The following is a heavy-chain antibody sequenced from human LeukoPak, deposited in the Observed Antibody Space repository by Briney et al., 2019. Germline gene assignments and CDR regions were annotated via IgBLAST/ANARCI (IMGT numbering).Heavy chain of an antibody. J-gene: IGHJ4*02. CDR3: ARDLGGSYYGRLDY. D-gene: IGHD1-26*01. V-gene: IGHV3-21*01. CDR2: ISGSSSYI. CDR1: GFTFSSYS. Sequence: PGGSLRLSCAASGFTFSSYSMNWVRQAPGKGLEWVSSISGSSSYIYYADSVKGRFTISRDNAKNSLYLQMNSLRAEDTAVYYCARDLGGSYYGRLDYWGQGTLVTVSS.